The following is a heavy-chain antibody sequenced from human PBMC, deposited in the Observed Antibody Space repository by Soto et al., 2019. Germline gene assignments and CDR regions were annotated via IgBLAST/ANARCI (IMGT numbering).Heavy chain of an antibody. CDR2: MSAYNGNT. CDR1: GYTFADYD. Sequence: ASVKVSCKASGYTFADYDIAWVRQAAGQGLEWMGWMSAYNGNTNYAQKLQGRVTMTTDTSTSTAYMELRSLRSDDTAVYYCARRKSFGDSHFDYWGQGTLVTVSS. CDR3: ARRKSFGDSHFDY. D-gene: IGHD3-10*01. V-gene: IGHV1-18*01. J-gene: IGHJ4*02.